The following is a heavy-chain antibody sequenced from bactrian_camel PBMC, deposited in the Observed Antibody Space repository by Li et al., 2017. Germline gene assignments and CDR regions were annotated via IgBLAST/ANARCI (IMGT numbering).Heavy chain of an antibody. CDR2: FRSDGTP. Sequence: VQLVESGGGSVQAGGSLKLSCTASEFIFSTCGMRWYRQAAGKERELVSRFRSDGTPTYADSVKGRFTISLDNNKLYLQMNGLKIEDTAKYYCAEGSTLAALLAGTQRPLGQGTQVTVS. J-gene: IGHJ4*01. V-gene: IGHV3S67*01. D-gene: IGHD6*01. CDR1: EFIFSTCG.